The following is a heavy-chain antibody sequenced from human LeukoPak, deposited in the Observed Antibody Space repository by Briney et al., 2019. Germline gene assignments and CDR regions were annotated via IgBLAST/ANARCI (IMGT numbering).Heavy chain of an antibody. V-gene: IGHV3-11*01. Sequence: GGSLRLSCAASEFVFSDYYMSWVRQAPGKGLEWVSYISSGGDTKYYADSVKGRFTISRDNAKNSLYLQMNNLRAEDTAVYYCAREMGGDYGTGTFFDLWGQGNMVTVSS. CDR2: ISSGGDTK. D-gene: IGHD3-10*01. J-gene: IGHJ4*02. CDR3: AREMGGDYGTGTFFDL. CDR1: EFVFSDYY.